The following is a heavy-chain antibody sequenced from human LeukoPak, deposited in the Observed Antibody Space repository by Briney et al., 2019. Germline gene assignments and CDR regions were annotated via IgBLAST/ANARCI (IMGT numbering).Heavy chain of an antibody. Sequence: PGGSLRLSCAAPGFTFSSFVLSWVRQAPGKGLEWVSTISGSDGNTFYADSVKGRFTISRDNSKNTLFLQMNSLRADDTAVYFCARLSDYWGQGTLVTVSS. D-gene: IGHD2-15*01. CDR3: ARLSDY. CDR1: GFTFSSFV. V-gene: IGHV3-23*01. CDR2: ISGSDGNT. J-gene: IGHJ4*02.